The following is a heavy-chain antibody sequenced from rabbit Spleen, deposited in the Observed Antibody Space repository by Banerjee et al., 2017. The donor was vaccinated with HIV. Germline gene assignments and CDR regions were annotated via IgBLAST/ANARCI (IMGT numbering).Heavy chain of an antibody. V-gene: IGHV1S45*01. Sequence: QEQLKESGGDLVKPGASLTLTCTASGFSLSSSDYMCWVHQAPGKGLEWISCIAGSSSGFTYSATWAKGRFTISKSTSLNTVTLQMTSLTAADTATYFCTRNLDLWGQGTLVTVS. CDR2: IAGSSSGFT. CDR1: GFSLSSSDY. CDR3: TRNLDL. J-gene: IGHJ3*01.